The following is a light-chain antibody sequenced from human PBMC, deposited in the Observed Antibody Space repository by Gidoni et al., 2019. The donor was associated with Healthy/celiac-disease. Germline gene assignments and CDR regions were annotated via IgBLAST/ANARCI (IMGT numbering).Light chain of an antibody. CDR2: AAS. V-gene: IGKV1-39*01. CDR3: QQSYSTLRFT. CDR1: QSISSY. J-gene: IGKJ3*01. Sequence: DIQMTQSPSSLSASVGDRVTITCRASQSISSYLNWYQQKPGKAPKLLIYAASSVKSGVTARFSGSGSGTDFTRTISSLQPEDFATYYCQQSYSTLRFTFGPGTKVDIK.